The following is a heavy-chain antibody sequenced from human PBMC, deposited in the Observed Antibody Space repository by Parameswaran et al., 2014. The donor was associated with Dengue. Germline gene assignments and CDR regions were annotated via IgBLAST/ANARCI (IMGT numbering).Heavy chain of an antibody. CDR2: IYSGGST. V-gene: IGHV3-53*01. CDR3: ARGLTRFDP. Sequence: VRQAPGKGLEWVSVIYSGGSTYYADSVKGRFTISRDNSKNTLYLQMNSLRAEDTAVYYCARGLTRFDPWGQGTLVTVSS. J-gene: IGHJ5*02. D-gene: IGHD3-16*01.